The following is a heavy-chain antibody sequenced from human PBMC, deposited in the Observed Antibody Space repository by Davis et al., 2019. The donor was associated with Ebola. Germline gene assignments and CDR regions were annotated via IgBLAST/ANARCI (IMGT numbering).Heavy chain of an antibody. J-gene: IGHJ4*02. Sequence: GGSLRLSCAASGFTFSSYGIHWVRQAPGKGLEWVAVISYDGSDTHLADSVQGRFTISRDNSKNTVYLQMNSLRAEDAAVYYCARGDGYNFWDHWGQGILVTVSS. V-gene: IGHV3-30*03. CDR3: ARGDGYNFWDH. CDR1: GFTFSSYG. CDR2: ISYDGSDT. D-gene: IGHD5-24*01.